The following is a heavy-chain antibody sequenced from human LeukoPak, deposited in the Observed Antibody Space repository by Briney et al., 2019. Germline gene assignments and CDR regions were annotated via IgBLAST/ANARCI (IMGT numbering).Heavy chain of an antibody. Sequence: SVKVSCKASGGTFSSYAISWVRQAPGQGLEWMGRIIPIFGTANYAQKFQGRVTITTDESTSTAYMELSSLRSEETAVYYCARGTTVTTVSAFDSWGQGAMVTVSS. CDR3: ARGTTVTTVSAFDS. CDR2: IIPIFGTA. D-gene: IGHD4-17*01. V-gene: IGHV1-69*05. J-gene: IGHJ3*02. CDR1: GGTFSSYA.